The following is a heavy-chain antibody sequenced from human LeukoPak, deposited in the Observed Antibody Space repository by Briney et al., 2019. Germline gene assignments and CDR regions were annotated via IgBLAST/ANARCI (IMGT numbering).Heavy chain of an antibody. Sequence: GGSLRLSCAASGFTFGSYWMSWVRQAPGKGLEWVANIKQDGSEKYYVDSVKGRFTISRDNAKNSLYLQMNSLRAEDTAVYYCARAAYGDYVFDYWGQGTLVTVSS. CDR2: IKQDGSEK. CDR1: GFTFGSYW. CDR3: ARAAYGDYVFDY. J-gene: IGHJ4*02. D-gene: IGHD4-17*01. V-gene: IGHV3-7*01.